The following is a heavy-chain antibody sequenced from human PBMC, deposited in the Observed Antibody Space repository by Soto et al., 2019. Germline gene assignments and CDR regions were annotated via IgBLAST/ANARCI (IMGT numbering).Heavy chain of an antibody. V-gene: IGHV1-18*01. Sequence: QVQLVQSGAEVKKPGASVKVSCKASGYTFTSYGISWVRQAPGQGLECMGWISAYNGNTNYAQKLQGRVTMTTDTSTSTAYMELRSLRSDDTAVYYCARGSAFGQLVLDYYYYMDVWGKGTTVTVSS. J-gene: IGHJ6*03. D-gene: IGHD6-6*01. CDR2: ISAYNGNT. CDR1: GYTFTSYG. CDR3: ARGSAFGQLVLDYYYYMDV.